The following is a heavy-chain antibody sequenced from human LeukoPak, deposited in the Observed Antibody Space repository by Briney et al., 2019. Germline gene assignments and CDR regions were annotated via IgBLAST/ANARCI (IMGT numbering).Heavy chain of an antibody. V-gene: IGHV3-74*01. CDR3: AELGITMIGGV. D-gene: IGHD3-10*02. CDR2: INSDGSST. CDR1: GFTFSSYW. J-gene: IGHJ6*04. Sequence: GGSLRLSCAASGFTFSSYWMHWVRHVPGKVLVWVSRINSDGSSTTYADSVKGRFTISRDNAKNTLYLQMNSLRAEDTAVYYCAELGITMIGGVWGKGTTVTISS.